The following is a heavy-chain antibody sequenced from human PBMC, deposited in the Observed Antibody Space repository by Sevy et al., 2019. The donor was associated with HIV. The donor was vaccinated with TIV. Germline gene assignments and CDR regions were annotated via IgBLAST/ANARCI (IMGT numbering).Heavy chain of an antibody. Sequence: ASVKVSCKAFGGTFNKYPFIWVRQAPGQGLEWMGGIIPIFGKKNYAQKFQGRVTITADEYRNTVYMQLSSLTSEDTAVYWCALAAQVTMTVAVGYFEYWGQGTLVTVSS. D-gene: IGHD1-26*01. J-gene: IGHJ4*02. CDR1: GGTFNKYP. CDR3: ALAAQVTMTVAVGYFEY. V-gene: IGHV1-69*01. CDR2: IIPIFGKK.